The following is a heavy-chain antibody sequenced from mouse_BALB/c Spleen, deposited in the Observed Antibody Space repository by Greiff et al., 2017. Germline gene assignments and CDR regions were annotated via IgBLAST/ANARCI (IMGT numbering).Heavy chain of an antibody. Sequence: EVQRVESGGGLVQPGGSLKLSCAASGFDFSRYWMSWVRQAPGKGLEWIGEINPDSSTINYTPSLKDKFIISRDNAKNTLYLQMSKVRSEDTALYYCARRKGYGNYWFAYWGQGTLVTVSA. CDR3: ARRKGYGNYWFAY. D-gene: IGHD2-1*01. CDR1: GFDFSRYW. CDR2: INPDSSTI. J-gene: IGHJ3*01. V-gene: IGHV4-1*02.